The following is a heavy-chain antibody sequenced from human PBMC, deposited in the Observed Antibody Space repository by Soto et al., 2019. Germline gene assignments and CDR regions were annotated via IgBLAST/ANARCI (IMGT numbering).Heavy chain of an antibody. V-gene: IGHV1-69*13. D-gene: IGHD2-15*01. J-gene: IGHJ4*02. CDR2: IIPIFGTA. CDR3: ARLGYCSGGSCYGY. Sequence: GASVKVSCKASGGTFSSYAISWVRQAPGQGLEWMGGIIPIFGTANYAQKFQGRVTITADESTSTAYMELSSLRSEDTAVYYCARLGYCSGGSCYGYWGQGTLVTVSS. CDR1: GGTFSSYA.